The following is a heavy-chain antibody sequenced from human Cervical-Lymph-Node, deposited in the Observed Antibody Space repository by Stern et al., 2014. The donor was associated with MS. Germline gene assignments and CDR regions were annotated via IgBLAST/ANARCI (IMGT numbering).Heavy chain of an antibody. D-gene: IGHD6-6*01. CDR3: AKDTLGIAARQGEFDY. Sequence: EVQLVESGGGLVQPGRSLRLSCAASGFTFGDYDMNWVRQAPGKGLEWVSGISWNSGTIGYADSVTGRFTISRDNAKNSLYLQMNSLRAEDTAVYYCAKDTLGIAARQGEFDYWGQGTLVTVSS. V-gene: IGHV3-9*01. J-gene: IGHJ4*02. CDR2: ISWNSGTI. CDR1: GFTFGDYD.